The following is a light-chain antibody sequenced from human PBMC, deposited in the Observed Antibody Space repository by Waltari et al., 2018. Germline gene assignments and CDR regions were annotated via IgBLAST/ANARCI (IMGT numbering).Light chain of an antibody. CDR1: QSIGNY. CDR2: MGS. CDR3: QHFNSYPFI. V-gene: IGKV1-5*03. J-gene: IGKJ2*01. Sequence: DIQMTQSPSTLSASVGDRVTITCRASQSIGNYLAWYQQKPGKAPKLLIFMGSTLQREVPSRFSGSGSGTEFALTISGLQADDFATYFCQHFNSYPFIFGRGTKLEIK.